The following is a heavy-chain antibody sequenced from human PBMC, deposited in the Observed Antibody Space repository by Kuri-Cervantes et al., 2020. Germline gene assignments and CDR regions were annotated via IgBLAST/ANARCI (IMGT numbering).Heavy chain of an antibody. V-gene: IGHV5-51*01. CDR2: IYPGDSDT. CDR1: GYSFTSYW. D-gene: IGHD6-19*01. Sequence: GGPLRPPCKGSGYSFTSYWDGWVRQMPGKGLEWMGIIYPGDSDTRYSPSFQGQVTISVDKSNSTAYLQWSSLKASDTAMYYCANRSSGWYDAFDIWAQGKMVTVSS. J-gene: IGHJ3*02. CDR3: ANRSSGWYDAFDI.